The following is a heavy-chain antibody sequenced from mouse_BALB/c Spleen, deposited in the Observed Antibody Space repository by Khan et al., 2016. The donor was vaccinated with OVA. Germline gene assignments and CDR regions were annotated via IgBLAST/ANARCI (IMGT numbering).Heavy chain of an antibody. Sequence: VQLKESGPELMKPGASVKISCKASGYSFTRYYIHWLMQSHGKSLEWIEYIDPFSGGTTYNQKFKGKATLTVDKSSSPAYIHLSNLTSEDSAVYYCTRHGYVAWFTYWGQGTLVTGSA. D-gene: IGHD2-2*01. CDR3: TRHGYVAWFTY. J-gene: IGHJ3*01. V-gene: IGHV1S135*01. CDR2: IDPFSGGT. CDR1: GYSFTRYY.